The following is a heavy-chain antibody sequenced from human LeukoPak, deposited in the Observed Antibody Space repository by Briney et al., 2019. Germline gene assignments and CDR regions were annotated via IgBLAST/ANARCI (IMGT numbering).Heavy chain of an antibody. CDR2: INPGGGST. Sequence: ASVKVSCKASGYTFTSYYMHWVRQAPGQGLEWMGIINPGGGSTSYAQKFQGGVTMTRDTSTSTVYMELSSLRSEDTAVYYCARESERSYFDYWGQGTLVTVSS. J-gene: IGHJ4*02. CDR1: GYTFTSYY. D-gene: IGHD1-1*01. V-gene: IGHV1-46*01. CDR3: ARESERSYFDY.